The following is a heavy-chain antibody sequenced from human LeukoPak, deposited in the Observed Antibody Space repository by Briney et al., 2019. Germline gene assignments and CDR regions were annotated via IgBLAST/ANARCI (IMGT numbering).Heavy chain of an antibody. CDR1: GITLSNYG. D-gene: IGHD3-22*01. CDR3: ARDLAYYDSSGYYSN. V-gene: IGHV3-23*01. CDR2: ISDSGGST. Sequence: GGSLRLSCAVSGITLSNYGMSWVRQAPGKGLEWVAGISDSGGSTNYADSVKGRFTISRDNSKNTLYLQMNSLRAEDTAVYYCARDLAYYDSSGYYSNWGQGTLVTVSS. J-gene: IGHJ1*01.